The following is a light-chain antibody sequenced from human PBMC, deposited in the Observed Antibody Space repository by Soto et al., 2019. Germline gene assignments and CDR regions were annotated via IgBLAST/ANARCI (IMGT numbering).Light chain of an antibody. CDR3: QQYNNWPPIT. Sequence: EIVMTQSPATLSLSPGDRATLSCRASQSVTSKLAWYQQKPGQAPRLLIYGASTRATGIPARFSGIGSGTEFTLTISSLQSEDFAVYFGQQYNNWPPITFCQGTRLEIK. V-gene: IGKV3-15*01. CDR2: GAS. CDR1: QSVTSK. J-gene: IGKJ5*01.